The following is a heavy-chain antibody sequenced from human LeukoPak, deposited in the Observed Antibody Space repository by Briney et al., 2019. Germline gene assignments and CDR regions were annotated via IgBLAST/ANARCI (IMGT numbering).Heavy chain of an antibody. Sequence: SETLYLTCTVSGGSISSYYWSWIRQPPGKGLEWIGYIYYGGSTNYNPSLKSRVPISVDTSKNQFSLKLSSVTAADTAVYYCARDRGDFWSGFTDSYNWFDPWGQGTLVTVSS. J-gene: IGHJ5*02. V-gene: IGHV4-59*01. CDR2: IYYGGST. CDR1: GGSISSYY. D-gene: IGHD3-3*01. CDR3: ARDRGDFWSGFTDSYNWFDP.